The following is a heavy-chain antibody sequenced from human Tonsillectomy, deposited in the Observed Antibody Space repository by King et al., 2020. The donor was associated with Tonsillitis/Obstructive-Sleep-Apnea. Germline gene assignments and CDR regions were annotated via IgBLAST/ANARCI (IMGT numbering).Heavy chain of an antibody. D-gene: IGHD2-2*01. CDR2: ITSDGSST. J-gene: IGHJ6*03. CDR3: ARDNAVPTYYYYYYMDV. V-gene: IGHV3-74*01. CDR1: GFTFSSYW. Sequence: VQLVESGGGLIQPGGSLRLSCAASGFTFSSYWMHWVRQAPGKGLVWVSRITSDGSSTTYADSVKGRFTISRDNAKNTLYLQMNSLRAEDTAVYFCARDNAVPTYYYYYYMDVWGKGTTVTVSS.